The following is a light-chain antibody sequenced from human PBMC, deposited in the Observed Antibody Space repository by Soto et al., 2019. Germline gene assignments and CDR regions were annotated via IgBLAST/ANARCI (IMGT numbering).Light chain of an antibody. CDR3: QQYSNWPLT. J-gene: IGKJ4*01. V-gene: IGKV3-15*01. CDR2: GAS. Sequence: EIVMTQSPVTLSVSPGERATLSRRASQSVTNSYLAWYQQKPGQAPRLLIFGASTRAAGIPARFSGSGSGTEFTLTISSLQSEDFAVYYCQQYSNWPLTLGGGTKVDIK. CDR1: QSVTNSY.